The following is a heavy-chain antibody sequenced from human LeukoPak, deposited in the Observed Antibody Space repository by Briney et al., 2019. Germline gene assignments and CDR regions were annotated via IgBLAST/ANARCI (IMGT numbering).Heavy chain of an antibody. CDR1: GGSISSYY. CDR3: ARCSSGNDGWYYFDY. CDR2: IYYSGST. D-gene: IGHD2-15*01. Sequence: SETLSLTCTVSGGSISSYYWSWIRQPPGKGLEWIGYIYYSGSTNYNPSLKGRVTISVDTSKNQFSLKLSSVTAADTAVYYCARCSSGNDGWYYFDYWGQGTLVTVSS. V-gene: IGHV4-59*01. J-gene: IGHJ4*02.